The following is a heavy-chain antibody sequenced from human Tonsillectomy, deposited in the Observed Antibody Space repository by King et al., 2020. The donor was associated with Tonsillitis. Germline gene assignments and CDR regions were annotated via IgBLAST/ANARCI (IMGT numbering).Heavy chain of an antibody. Sequence: QLVQSGAEVKKPGASVKVSCKASGYTFTDYYMHWVRPAPGQGLEWMGWINPNSGGTNYAQKFQGRLTMTRDTSIRPASMELSSLKSDDTAVYSCARENSSWYGEFDYWGQGTLVTVSP. J-gene: IGHJ4*02. CDR2: INPNSGGT. CDR3: ARENSSWYGEFDY. D-gene: IGHD6-13*01. V-gene: IGHV1-2*02. CDR1: GYTFTDYY.